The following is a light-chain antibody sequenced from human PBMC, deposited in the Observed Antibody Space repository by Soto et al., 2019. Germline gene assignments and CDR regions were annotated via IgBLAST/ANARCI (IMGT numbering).Light chain of an antibody. J-gene: IGKJ4*01. CDR3: QQRSNWPF. Sequence: EIVLTQSPATLSLSPGERATLSCRAGQSVSSYLAWYQQKPGQAPRLLIYDASNRATGIPARFSGSGSGTDFTLTISSLEPEDFAVYYCQQRSNWPFFGGGTKV. V-gene: IGKV3-11*01. CDR1: QSVSSY. CDR2: DAS.